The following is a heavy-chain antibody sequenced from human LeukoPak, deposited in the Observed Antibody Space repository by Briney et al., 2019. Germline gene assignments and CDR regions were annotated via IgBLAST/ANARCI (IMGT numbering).Heavy chain of an antibody. CDR3: ARRGNWEFFDY. CDR2: VYNSGRT. V-gene: IGHV4-59*01. Sequence: SEPLSLTCSVSGGSISSFYWSWIRQPPGKGLEWIGYVYNSGRTNFNPSLKSRVTISVDTSKNQFSLRLSSVTAADTAVYYCARRGNWEFFDYWGQGTLVTASS. D-gene: IGHD7-27*01. CDR1: GGSISSFY. J-gene: IGHJ4*02.